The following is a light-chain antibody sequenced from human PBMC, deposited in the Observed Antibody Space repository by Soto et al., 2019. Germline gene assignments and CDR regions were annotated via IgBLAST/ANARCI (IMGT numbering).Light chain of an antibody. CDR1: QLIGIY. J-gene: IGKJ4*02. CDR3: QQLVSYPQ. CDR2: AAS. Sequence: DIQLTQSPSFLSASVGDRVTITCRASQLIGIYLAWYQQKPGKAPKLLISAASTLQSGVPSRFSGSGSGTEFTLTISSLQPEDFATYYCQQLVSYPQFGGGTKVDIK. V-gene: IGKV1-9*01.